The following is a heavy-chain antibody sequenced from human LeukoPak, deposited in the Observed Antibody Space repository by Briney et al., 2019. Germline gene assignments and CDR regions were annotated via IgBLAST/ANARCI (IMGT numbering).Heavy chain of an antibody. D-gene: IGHD4-23*01. V-gene: IGHV3-30*04. Sequence: GGSLRLSCAASGFTFSSYAMHWVRQAPGKGLEWVAVISYDGSNKYYADSVKGRFTISRDNSKNTLYLQMNSLRAEDTAVYYCANLLRWEPYWGQGTLVTVSS. J-gene: IGHJ4*02. CDR1: GFTFSSYA. CDR2: ISYDGSNK. CDR3: ANLLRWEPY.